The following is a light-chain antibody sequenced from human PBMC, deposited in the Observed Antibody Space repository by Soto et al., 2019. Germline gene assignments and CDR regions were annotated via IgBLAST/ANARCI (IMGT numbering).Light chain of an antibody. CDR2: EVS. CDR1: SSDVGGYNS. Sequence: QSALTQPASVSGSLGQSITISCTGTSSDVGGYNSVSWYQQHPGKAPKLMIYEVSNRPSGVSYRFSGSKSGNTASLSISGLQAEDEADYYCSSYTNTNTWVFGGGTQLTVL. V-gene: IGLV2-14*01. J-gene: IGLJ3*02. CDR3: SSYTNTNTWV.